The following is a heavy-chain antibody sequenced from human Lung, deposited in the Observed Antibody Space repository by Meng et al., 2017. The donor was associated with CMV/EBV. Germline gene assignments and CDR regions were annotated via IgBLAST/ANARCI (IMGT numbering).Heavy chain of an antibody. J-gene: IGHJ5*02. CDR1: GGSIESSSHY. D-gene: IGHD2-8*01. V-gene: IGHV4-39*07. CDR2: IYYSGPT. Sequence: LGSGPGLVRRLETRSLSWTVFGGSIESSSHYWGWIRQPPGKGLEWIGNIYYSGPTSYNPSLKSRVTISVDTSKNQFSLKLSSVTAADTAVFYCARVWANGEGWFDPWGQGTLVTVSS. CDR3: ARVWANGEGWFDP.